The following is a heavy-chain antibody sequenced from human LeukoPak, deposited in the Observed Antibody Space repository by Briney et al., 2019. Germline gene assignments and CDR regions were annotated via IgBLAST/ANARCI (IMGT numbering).Heavy chain of an antibody. V-gene: IGHV4-59*01. CDR1: GGSISSYY. CDR3: ARVHSSSWYYFDY. J-gene: IGHJ4*02. CDR2: IYYSGST. Sequence: SETLSLTCTVSGGSISSYYWSWIRQPPGRGLEWIGYIYYSGSTNYNPSLKSRVTISVDTSKNQFSLKLSSVTAADTAVYYCARVHSSSWYYFDYWGQGTLVTVSS. D-gene: IGHD6-13*01.